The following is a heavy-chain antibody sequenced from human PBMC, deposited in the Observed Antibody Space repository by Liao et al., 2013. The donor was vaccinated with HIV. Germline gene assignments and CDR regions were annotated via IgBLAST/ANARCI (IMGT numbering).Heavy chain of an antibody. CDR2: IYYTGSA. CDR1: GGSLTNYF. J-gene: IGHJ4*02. CDR3: ARVSRGPDY. V-gene: IGHV4-59*01. Sequence: QVQLQESGPGLVKPSETLSLTCSVSGGSLTNYFWSWIRQPPGKGLEWIGDIYYTGSANYNPSLKSRATMSVDTSKTQFSLILNSVTAADTAVYYCARVSRGPDYWGQGGPGHRLL. D-gene: IGHD2-21*01.